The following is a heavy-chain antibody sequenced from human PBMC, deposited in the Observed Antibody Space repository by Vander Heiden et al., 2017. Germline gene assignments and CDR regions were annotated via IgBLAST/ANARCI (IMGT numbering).Heavy chain of an antibody. J-gene: IGHJ6*02. D-gene: IGHD6-6*01. CDR3: ARDRAARRHYYYYYGMDV. V-gene: IGHV3-33*01. CDR2: IWCDGSNK. CDR1: VFTFSSNG. Sequence: QVQLVLSGGGVVQPGSSLRLSCPLSVFTFSSNGIHWVCPAPGKGLEWVAVIWCDGSNKYYADSVKGRFTIARDNSKNTLYLQMNSMRAEDTAVYYCARDRAARRHYYYYYGMDVWGQGTTVTVSS.